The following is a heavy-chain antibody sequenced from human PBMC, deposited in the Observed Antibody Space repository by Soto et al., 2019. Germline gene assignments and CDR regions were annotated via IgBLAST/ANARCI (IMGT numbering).Heavy chain of an antibody. CDR3: AKGSRPVAAYYFDY. Sequence: GGSLRLSYAASGFTFSSYAMSWVRQAPGKGLEWVSGISGSGVSIYYADSVKGRFTISRDNSKNTLYLQMNSLRAEDTAVYYCAKGSRPVAAYYFDYWGQGSLVTVSS. J-gene: IGHJ4*02. D-gene: IGHD6-19*01. CDR2: ISGSGVSI. CDR1: GFTFSSYA. V-gene: IGHV3-23*01.